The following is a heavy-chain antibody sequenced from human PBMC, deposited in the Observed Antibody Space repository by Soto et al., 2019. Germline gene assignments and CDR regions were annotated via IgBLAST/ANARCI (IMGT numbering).Heavy chain of an antibody. D-gene: IGHD3-10*01. CDR3: ARVNFGERFDS. Sequence: ASVKVSCKASGYTFTNYGINWLRQARGQGSEWMGWFNPKNGNTNYAQTFEGRLTLTTDTSTSTAFMELSNLRSDDTAFYYCARVNFGERFDSWGQGTLVTVSS. CDR2: FNPKNGNT. J-gene: IGHJ4*02. V-gene: IGHV1-18*01. CDR1: GYTFTNYG.